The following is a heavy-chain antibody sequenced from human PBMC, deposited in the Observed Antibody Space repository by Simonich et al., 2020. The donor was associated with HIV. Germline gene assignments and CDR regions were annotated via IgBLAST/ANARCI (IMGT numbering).Heavy chain of an antibody. V-gene: IGHV3-74*01. Sequence: EVQLVESGGGLVQSGGSLRLSCVASGFTFSNYWMHWVRQAPGKGLGWVSRIKSDGTTTIYADSVKGRFIISRDNAENTLYLQMNSLRTEDTAVYFCYGAFDVWGQGTMVTVSS. D-gene: IGHD4-17*01. CDR1: GFTFSNYW. CDR2: IKSDGTTT. J-gene: IGHJ3*01. CDR3: YGAFDV.